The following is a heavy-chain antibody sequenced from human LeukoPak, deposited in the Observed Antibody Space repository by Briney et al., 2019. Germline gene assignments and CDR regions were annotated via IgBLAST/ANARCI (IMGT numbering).Heavy chain of an antibody. CDR3: ARGIEASYSSSWADYYYYYGMDV. V-gene: IGHV1-2*02. Sequence: GASVTVSCTASGYTFTGYYMHWVRQAPGQGLEWMGWINPNSGGTNYAQKFQGRVTMTRDTSISTAYMELSRLRSDDTAVYYCARGIEASYSSSWADYYYYYGMDVWGQGTTVTVSS. D-gene: IGHD6-13*01. J-gene: IGHJ6*02. CDR1: GYTFTGYY. CDR2: INPNSGGT.